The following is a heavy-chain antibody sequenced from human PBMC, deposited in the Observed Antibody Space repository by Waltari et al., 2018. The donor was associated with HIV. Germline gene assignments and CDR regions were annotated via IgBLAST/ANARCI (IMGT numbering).Heavy chain of an antibody. CDR2: FRSKAYGGTT. J-gene: IGHJ1*01. CDR3: TRDSIYYYGSGSYFQH. D-gene: IGHD3-10*01. V-gene: IGHV3-49*03. Sequence: ELQLVESGGGLGQPGRSLGLPCPAPGLPFGDYATGGFRQAPGEGLEWVGFFRSKAYGGTTEYAASVKGRFTISRDDSKSIAYLQMNSLKTEDTAVYYCTRDSIYYYGSGSYFQHWGQGTLVTVSS. CDR1: GLPFGDYA.